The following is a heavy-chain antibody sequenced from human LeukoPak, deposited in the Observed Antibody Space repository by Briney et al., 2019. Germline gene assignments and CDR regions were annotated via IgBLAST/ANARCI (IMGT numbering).Heavy chain of an antibody. V-gene: IGHV3-74*01. D-gene: IGHD6-19*01. CDR1: GFTFSSYW. CDR3: AKQKGRAVAAYDY. J-gene: IGHJ4*02. CDR2: IKTDGSST. Sequence: GGSLRLSCAASGFTFSSYWMHWVRQVPGKKLMWVSQIKTDGSSTIYADSVKGRFTISRDNSKNTLYLQMNSLRAEDTAVYYCAKQKGRAVAAYDYWGQGTLVTVSS.